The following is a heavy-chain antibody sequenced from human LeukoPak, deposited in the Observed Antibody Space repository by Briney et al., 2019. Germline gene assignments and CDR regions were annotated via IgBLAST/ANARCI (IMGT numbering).Heavy chain of an antibody. CDR3: AKDVTYSNSHTFAV. Sequence: PGGSLRLSCAASGFTFSRYWMSWVRQAPGKGLEWVANIKEDGGEIYYVDSVKGRFTISRDNTKNSLYLLMNTLRAEDTALYYCAKDVTYSNSHTFAVWGQGTMVTVSS. J-gene: IGHJ3*01. V-gene: IGHV3-7*03. CDR1: GFTFSRYW. D-gene: IGHD4-11*01. CDR2: IKEDGGEI.